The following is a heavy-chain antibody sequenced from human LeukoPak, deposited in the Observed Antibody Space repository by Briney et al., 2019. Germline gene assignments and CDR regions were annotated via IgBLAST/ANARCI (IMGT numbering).Heavy chain of an antibody. Sequence: QPGGSLRLSCAASGFTFSSYEMNWVRQAPGKGLEWVSYISSSGSAIYYADSVKGRFTISRDNAKNPLYLQMNSLRAEDTAVYYCARAPYGSGQEDSWGQGTLVTVSS. D-gene: IGHD3-10*01. CDR2: ISSSGSAI. CDR3: ARAPYGSGQEDS. J-gene: IGHJ4*02. V-gene: IGHV3-48*03. CDR1: GFTFSSYE.